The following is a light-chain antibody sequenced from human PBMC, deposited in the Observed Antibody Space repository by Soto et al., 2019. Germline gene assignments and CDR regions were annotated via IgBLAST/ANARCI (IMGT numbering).Light chain of an antibody. J-gene: IGLJ2*01. Sequence: QSALTQPASVSGSPGQSITISCTGTSSDVGGYNYVSWYQPHPGKAPKLMISDVSNRPSGVSNRFSGSKSGNTASLTISGLQAEDESDYYCSSYTSSSTRVVFGGGTKLTVL. CDR3: SSYTSSSTRVV. V-gene: IGLV2-14*01. CDR1: SSDVGGYNY. CDR2: DVS.